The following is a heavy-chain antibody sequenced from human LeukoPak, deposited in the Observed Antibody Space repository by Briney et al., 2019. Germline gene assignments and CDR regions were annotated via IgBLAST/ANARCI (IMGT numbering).Heavy chain of an antibody. CDR2: IYYSGST. V-gene: IGHV4-34*01. J-gene: IGHJ4*02. Sequence: PSETLSLTCAVYGGSFSGYYWGWIRQSPGKGLEWIGSIYYSGSTYYNPSLESRVTIFVDTSKNQISLELSSVTAADTAVYYCAGGYDILLWDYFDFWGQGSLVTVSS. D-gene: IGHD3-9*01. CDR1: GGSFSGYY. CDR3: AGGYDILLWDYFDF.